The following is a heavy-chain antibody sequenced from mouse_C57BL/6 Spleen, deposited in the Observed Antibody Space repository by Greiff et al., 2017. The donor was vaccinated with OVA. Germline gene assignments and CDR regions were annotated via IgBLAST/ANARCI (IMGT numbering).Heavy chain of an antibody. D-gene: IGHD2-4*01. Sequence: EVQLQESGEGLVKPGGSLKLSCAASGFTFSSYAMSWVRQTPEKRLEWVAYISSGGDYIYYADTVKGRFTIPRDNARHTLYLQMSSLKSEDTAVYYCIYYDCAGAMDYWGQETSVTVSS. J-gene: IGHJ4*01. V-gene: IGHV5-9-1*02. CDR1: GFTFSSYA. CDR2: ISSGGDYI. CDR3: IYYDCAGAMDY.